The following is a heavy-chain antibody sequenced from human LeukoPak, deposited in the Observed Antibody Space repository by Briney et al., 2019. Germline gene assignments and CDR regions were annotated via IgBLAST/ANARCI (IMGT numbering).Heavy chain of an antibody. J-gene: IGHJ6*03. V-gene: IGHV4-61*02. CDR1: CVYITSCRYY. Sequence: SETLSLTCSVSCVYITSCRYYWTWTRLPAGKGIECIWRLYTNENTNHDPSLDSRVSISVDTSKSQFYLQLTSVTAADTAVYFCARGVVTDDYYMDVWGKGITVIVSS. D-gene: IGHD2-21*02. CDR3: ARGVVTDDYYMDV. CDR2: LYTNENT.